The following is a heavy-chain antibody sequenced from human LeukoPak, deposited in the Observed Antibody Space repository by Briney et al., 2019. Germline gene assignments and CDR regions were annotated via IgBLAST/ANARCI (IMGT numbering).Heavy chain of an antibody. J-gene: IGHJ4*02. V-gene: IGHV1-46*01. D-gene: IGHD5-12*01. CDR1: GYTFTGYY. Sequence: GASVKVSCKASGYTFTGYYMHWVRQAPGQGLEWMGIINPSGGSTSYAQKFQGRVTMTRDTSTSTVYMELSSLRSEDTAVYYCARDMDHVVATSPFDYWGQGTLVTVSS. CDR2: INPSGGST. CDR3: ARDMDHVVATSPFDY.